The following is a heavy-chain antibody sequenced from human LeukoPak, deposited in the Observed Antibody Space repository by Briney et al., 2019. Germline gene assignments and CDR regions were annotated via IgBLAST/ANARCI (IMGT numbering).Heavy chain of an antibody. CDR1: GYSISSGYY. D-gene: IGHD3/OR15-3a*01. J-gene: IGHJ5*02. CDR2: IYHSGST. Sequence: KPSETLSLTCTVSGYSISSGYYWGWIRQPPGKGLEWIGSIYHSGSTYYNPSLKSRVTISVDTSKNQFSLKLSSVTAADTAVYYCARGLSIRYGHPGYYTRNWFDPWGQGTLVTVSS. V-gene: IGHV4-38-2*02. CDR3: ARGLSIRYGHPGYYTRNWFDP.